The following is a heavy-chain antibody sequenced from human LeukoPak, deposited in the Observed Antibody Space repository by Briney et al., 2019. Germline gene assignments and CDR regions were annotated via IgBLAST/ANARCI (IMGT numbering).Heavy chain of an antibody. J-gene: IGHJ6*02. CDR2: TYYRSKWFH. D-gene: IGHD1-7*01. CDR1: GDSVSSNSAA. Sequence: SQTLSLTCAISGDSVSSNSAAWTWIRQFPSRGLEWLGRTYYRSKWFHDYALSVKSRVTINPETSKNQFSLRLNSVTPEDTAVYYCARVTWNYYYHYYDIDVRGQGTTVTVSS. CDR3: ARVTWNYYYHYYDIDV. V-gene: IGHV6-1*01.